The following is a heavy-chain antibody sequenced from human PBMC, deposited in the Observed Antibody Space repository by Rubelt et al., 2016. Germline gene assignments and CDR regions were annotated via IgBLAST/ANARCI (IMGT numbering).Heavy chain of an antibody. D-gene: IGHD1-26*01. CDR3: ARGSGSYTFDY. CDR1: GGTFSSYA. V-gene: IGHV1-69*01. J-gene: IGHJ4*02. Sequence: QEQLVQSGAEVKKPGSSVKVSCKASGGTFSSYAISWVRQAAGQGLEWMEGMLNILGTANYAKKFQGRVMLTADESTSTAYMELSSLGSEDTAVYYCARGSGSYTFDYWGQGTLVTVSS. CDR2: MLNILGTA.